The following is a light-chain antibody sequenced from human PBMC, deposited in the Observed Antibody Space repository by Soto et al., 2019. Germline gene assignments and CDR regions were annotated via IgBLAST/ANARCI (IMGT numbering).Light chain of an antibody. CDR1: QSVSSY. J-gene: IGKJ1*01. Sequence: EIVLTQSPATLSLSPVERATLSCRVSQSVSSYLAWYQQKPGQAPRLLIYDASNRTTGIPARFSGSGSGTDFTLTISSLEPEDFAVYYCQQRSNWPWTFGQGTKVEIK. CDR2: DAS. V-gene: IGKV3-11*01. CDR3: QQRSNWPWT.